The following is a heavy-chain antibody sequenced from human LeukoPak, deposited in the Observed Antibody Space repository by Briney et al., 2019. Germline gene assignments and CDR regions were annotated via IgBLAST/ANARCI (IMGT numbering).Heavy chain of an antibody. D-gene: IGHD3-10*01. CDR2: IKQDGSEK. CDR3: AKAKSGRGGENHFDY. V-gene: IGHV3-7*01. CDR1: GFTFSSYW. Sequence: PGGSLRLSCAASGFTFSSYWMSWVRQAPGKGLEWVANIKQDGSEKYYVDSVKGRFTISRDNSKNTLYLQMNSLRAEDTAVYYCAKAKSGRGGENHFDYWGQGTLVTVSS. J-gene: IGHJ4*02.